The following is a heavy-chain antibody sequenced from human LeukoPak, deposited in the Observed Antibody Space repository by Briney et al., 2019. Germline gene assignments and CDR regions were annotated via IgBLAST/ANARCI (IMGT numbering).Heavy chain of an antibody. CDR1: GGSISRYY. CDR3: ARGGDYFNY. D-gene: IGHD1-26*01. V-gene: IGHV4-59*01. Sequence: PSETLSLTCTVSGGSISRYYWSWIRQPPGKGLEWIGYIFYTGTTNYHPTFNSRVTISVLTPKNRFPLKLSSVTAADTAVYYYARGGDYFNYWGQGTLVTVSS. CDR2: IFYTGTT. J-gene: IGHJ4*02.